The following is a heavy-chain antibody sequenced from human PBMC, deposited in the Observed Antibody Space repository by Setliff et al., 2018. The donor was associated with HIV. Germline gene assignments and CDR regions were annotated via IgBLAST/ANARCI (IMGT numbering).Heavy chain of an antibody. CDR1: GFTFSNFP. CDR2: ISSDAVTRTI. D-gene: IGHD3-16*01. CDR3: ARERVGALDY. V-gene: IGHV3-48*01. Sequence: GGSLRLSCAVSGFTFSNFPMNWVRQAPGKGLEWVSTISSDAVTRTIYYADSVKGRFTISRDNAKNSLYQQMNSLRAEDTAVYYCARERVGALDYWGQGALVTVSS. J-gene: IGHJ4*02.